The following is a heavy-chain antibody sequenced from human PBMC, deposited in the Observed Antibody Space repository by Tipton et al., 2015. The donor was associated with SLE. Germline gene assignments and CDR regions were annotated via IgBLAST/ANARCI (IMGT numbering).Heavy chain of an antibody. D-gene: IGHD3-22*01. CDR2: ISSSGSTI. Sequence: SLRLSCAASGFTFSDYYMSWIRQAPGKGLEWVSYISSSGSTIYYADSVKGRFTISRDNANNSLYLQMNSLRAEVKAVYYCARNGHDSGGFPFYPWGQRSLVTVSS. V-gene: IGHV3-11*04. J-gene: IGHJ5*02. CDR1: GFTFSDYY. CDR3: ARNGHDSGGFPFYP.